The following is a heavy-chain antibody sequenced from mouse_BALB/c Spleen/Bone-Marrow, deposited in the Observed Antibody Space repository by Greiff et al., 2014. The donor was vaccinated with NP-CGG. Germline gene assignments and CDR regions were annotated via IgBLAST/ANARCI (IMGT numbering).Heavy chain of an antibody. CDR1: GYTFSSYC. CDR3: TRSNYGYWYFDV. CDR2: INPSNGGT. Sequence: LQESGAELVKPGASVKLSCKASGYTFSSYCMYWVKQRPGQGLEWIGEINPSNGGTKFNEKFKSKATLTVVKSSSTAYMQLSSLSSEDAAVYYCTRSNYGYWYFDVWGAGTTVTVSS. J-gene: IGHJ1*01. V-gene: IGHV1S81*02. D-gene: IGHD1-1*01.